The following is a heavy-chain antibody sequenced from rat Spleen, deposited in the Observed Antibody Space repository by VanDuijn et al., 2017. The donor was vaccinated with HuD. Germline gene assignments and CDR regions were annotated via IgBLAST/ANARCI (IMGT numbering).Heavy chain of an antibody. J-gene: IGHJ2*01. V-gene: IGHV5-31*01. CDR1: GFTFNNYW. CDR3: TRDCVDY. CDR2: ITNTGGST. Sequence: EVQLVESGVGLVQPGRSLKLSCVASGFTFNNYWMTWIRQAPGTGLEWVASITNTGGSTYYPDSVKGRFTISRDNAKTNLYLQMNSLRSEDTATYYCTRDCVDYWGQGVMVTVSS.